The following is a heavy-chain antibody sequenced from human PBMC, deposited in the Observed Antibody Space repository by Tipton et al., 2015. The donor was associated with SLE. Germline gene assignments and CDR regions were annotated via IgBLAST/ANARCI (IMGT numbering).Heavy chain of an antibody. Sequence: SLRLSCAASGFTFTNFAIHWVRQAPGKGLDWVAVISHDGTNKCYADSVKGRFTISRDNSKNTLYLQMNSLRTEDTAVYYCAKQVSPHYGMDVWGQGTTVTVSS. V-gene: IGHV3-30*04. CDR3: AKQVSPHYGMDV. J-gene: IGHJ6*02. CDR2: ISHDGTNK. D-gene: IGHD1/OR15-1a*01. CDR1: GFTFTNFA.